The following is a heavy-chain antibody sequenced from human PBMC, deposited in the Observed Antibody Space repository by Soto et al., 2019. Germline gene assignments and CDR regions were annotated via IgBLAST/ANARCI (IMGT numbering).Heavy chain of an antibody. CDR3: ARESKVHCSSTSCYSRRFDP. CDR2: IIPIFGTA. Sequence: QVQLVQSGAEVKKPGSSVKVSCKASGGTFSSYAISWVRQAPGQVLEWMGGIIPIFGTANYAQKFQGRVTITADESTSTASMELSSLRSEDTAVYYCARESKVHCSSTSCYSRRFDPWGQGTLVTVSS. CDR1: GGTFSSYA. V-gene: IGHV1-69*01. D-gene: IGHD2-2*01. J-gene: IGHJ5*02.